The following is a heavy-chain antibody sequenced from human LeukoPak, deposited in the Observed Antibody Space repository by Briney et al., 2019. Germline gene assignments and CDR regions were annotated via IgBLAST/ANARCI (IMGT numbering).Heavy chain of an antibody. D-gene: IGHD3-10*01. V-gene: IGHV3-23*01. CDR2: ISGSGVST. CDR3: AKDGYGSGSYYTLNFDY. J-gene: IGHJ4*02. Sequence: GGSLRPSCAASGFTFISYAMSWVRQAPGKGLEWVSTISGSGVSTYFADSVKGRFTISRDNSKNTLYLQMNSLRAEDTAVYYCAKDGYGSGSYYTLNFDYWGQGTLVTVSS. CDR1: GFTFISYA.